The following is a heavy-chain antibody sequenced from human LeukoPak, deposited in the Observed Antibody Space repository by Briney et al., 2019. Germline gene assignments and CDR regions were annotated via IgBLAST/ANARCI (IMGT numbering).Heavy chain of an antibody. CDR1: GGSISSSSYY. CDR2: IYYSGST. CDR3: ARRRYLDY. Sequence: SETLSLTCTVSGGSISSSSYYWGWIRQPPGKGLEWIGSIYYSGSTYYNPSLKSRVTISVDTSKNQFSLRLSSVTAADTAVYYCARRRYLDYWGQGTLVTVSS. V-gene: IGHV4-39*01. D-gene: IGHD3-9*01. J-gene: IGHJ4*02.